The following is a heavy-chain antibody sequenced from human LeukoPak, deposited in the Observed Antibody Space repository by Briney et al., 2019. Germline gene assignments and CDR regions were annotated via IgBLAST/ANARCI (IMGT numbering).Heavy chain of an antibody. V-gene: IGHV3-30*02. CDR1: GFTFSSYG. CDR2: IRYDGSNK. CDR3: AKLPSTYSNYYYYMGV. D-gene: IGHD4-11*01. J-gene: IGHJ6*03. Sequence: GGSLRLSCAASGFTFSSYGMYWVRQAPGKGLEWVAFIRYDGSNKYYADSVKGRFTISRDNSKNTLYLQMNSLRAEDTAVYYCAKLPSTYSNYYYYMGVWGKGTTVTVSS.